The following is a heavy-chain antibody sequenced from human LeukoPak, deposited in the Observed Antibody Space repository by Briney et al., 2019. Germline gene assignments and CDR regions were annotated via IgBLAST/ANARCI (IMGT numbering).Heavy chain of an antibody. Sequence: PGGSLRLSCAASGFTVSSHYMSWVRQAPGKGLEWVSVLYSGGSTYYADSVKGRSTISRDTSKNTLYLQMTSLRADDTAVYYCARHDWFDPWGQGTLVTVSS. CDR3: ARHDWFDP. CDR1: GFTVSSHY. J-gene: IGHJ5*02. CDR2: LYSGGST. V-gene: IGHV3-53*01.